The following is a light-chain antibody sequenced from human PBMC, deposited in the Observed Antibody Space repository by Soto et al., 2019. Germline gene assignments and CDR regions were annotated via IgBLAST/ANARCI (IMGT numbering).Light chain of an antibody. CDR2: DAS. V-gene: IGKV1-5*01. CDR3: QQYNTYSYT. J-gene: IGKJ2*01. CDR1: QSISSW. Sequence: DIQMTQSPSTLSASVGDRVTITCRASQSISSWLAWYQQKPGKAPKLLIYDASSLESRVPSRFSGSGSGTEFTFTISGLRPDDFATYYCQQYNTYSYTFGQGTKLEIK.